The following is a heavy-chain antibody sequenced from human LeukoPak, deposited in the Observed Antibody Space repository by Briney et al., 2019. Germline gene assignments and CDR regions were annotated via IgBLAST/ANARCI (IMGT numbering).Heavy chain of an antibody. CDR2: ISTGSSYI. J-gene: IGHJ1*01. V-gene: IGHV3-21*01. CDR1: GSAFDNYA. CDR3: ATELPYPARYFQH. D-gene: IGHD3-10*01. Sequence: GGSLRLSCAASGSAFDNYAMNWVRQAPGKGLEWVSSISTGSSYIYYADSVKGRFTISRDNAKNSLYLQMDSLRAEDTAMYYCATELPYPARYFQHWGQGTLVTVSS.